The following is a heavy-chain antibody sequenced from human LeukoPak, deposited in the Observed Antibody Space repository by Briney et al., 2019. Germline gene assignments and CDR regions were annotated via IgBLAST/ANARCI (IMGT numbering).Heavy chain of an antibody. D-gene: IGHD2-2*01. J-gene: IGHJ5*02. Sequence: GASVKVSCKASGYTFTSYDINWVRQATGQGLEWMGWMNPNSGNTGYAQKFQGRVTMTRNTSISTAYMELSSLRSEDTAVYYCARLCSSTSCNPDKYNWFDPWGQGTLVTVPS. CDR3: ARLCSSTSCNPDKYNWFDP. CDR2: MNPNSGNT. V-gene: IGHV1-8*01. CDR1: GYTFTSYD.